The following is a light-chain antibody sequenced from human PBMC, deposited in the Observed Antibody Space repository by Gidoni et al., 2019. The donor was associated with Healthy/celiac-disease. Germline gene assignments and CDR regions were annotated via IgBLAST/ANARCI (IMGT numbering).Light chain of an antibody. J-gene: IGLJ2*01. V-gene: IGLV5-45*01. CDR3: MIWHSSAVV. Sequence: QAALPQPASPSASPGASASLTCTLRSGINVGTYRIYWYQQKPGSPPQYLLRYKSDSDKQQGSGVPSRFSGSKDASANAGILLISGLQSEDEADYYCMIWHSSAVVFGGGTKLTVL. CDR1: SGINVGTYR. CDR2: YKSDSDK.